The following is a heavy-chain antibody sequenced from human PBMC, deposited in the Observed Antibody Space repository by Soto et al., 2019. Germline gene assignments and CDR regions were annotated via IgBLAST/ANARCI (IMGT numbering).Heavy chain of an antibody. Sequence: GGSLRLSCAASGFTFSDYYMSWIRQAPGKGLEWVSYISSSSSYTNYADSVKGRFTISRDNAKNSLYLQMNSLRAEDTAVYYCARDGTYYYDSSGYSYFDYWGQGTLVTVSS. V-gene: IGHV3-11*06. CDR1: GFTFSDYY. D-gene: IGHD3-22*01. CDR2: ISSSSSYT. CDR3: ARDGTYYYDSSGYSYFDY. J-gene: IGHJ4*02.